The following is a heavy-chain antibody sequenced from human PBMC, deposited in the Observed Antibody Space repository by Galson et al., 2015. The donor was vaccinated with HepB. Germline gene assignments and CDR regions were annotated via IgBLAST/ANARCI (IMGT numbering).Heavy chain of an antibody. Sequence: SVKVSCKVSGGTFSSYAISWVRQAPGQGLEWMGGIIPILGIANYAQKFQGRVTITADKSTSTAYMELSSLRSEDTAVYYCASPSGGTDDDAFDIWGQGTMVTVSS. J-gene: IGHJ3*02. V-gene: IGHV1-69*10. CDR2: IIPILGIA. CDR1: GGTFSSYA. CDR3: ASPSGGTDDDAFDI. D-gene: IGHD6-25*01.